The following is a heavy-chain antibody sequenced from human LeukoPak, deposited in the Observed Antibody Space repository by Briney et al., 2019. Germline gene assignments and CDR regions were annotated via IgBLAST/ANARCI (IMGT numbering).Heavy chain of an antibody. CDR2: ISGSGGST. D-gene: IGHD2-15*01. CDR3: AKSMCSGGSCQYYFDY. J-gene: IGHJ4*02. V-gene: IGHV3-23*01. CDR1: GFTFSSYA. Sequence: GGSLRVSCAASGFTFSSYAMSWVRQAPGKGLEWVSAISGSGGSTYYADSVKGRFTISRDNSKNTLYLQMNSLRAEDTAVYYCAKSMCSGGSCQYYFDYWGQGTLVTVSS.